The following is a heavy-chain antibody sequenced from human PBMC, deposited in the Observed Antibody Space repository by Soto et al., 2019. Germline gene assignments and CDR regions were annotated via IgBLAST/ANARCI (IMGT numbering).Heavy chain of an antibody. J-gene: IGHJ5*02. D-gene: IGHD1-26*01. CDR1: GFTFSNYA. CDR2: ISDSGGRT. V-gene: IGHV3-23*01. Sequence: EVQLLESGGGLVQPGGSLRLSCAASGFTFSNYAMSWVRQAPGKGLEWVSTISDSGGRTYYADSVKGRFTISRDSSKNTVYLQMNSLRAEDTAVYHCAQHWDAWGQGTLVTVSS. CDR3: AQHWDA.